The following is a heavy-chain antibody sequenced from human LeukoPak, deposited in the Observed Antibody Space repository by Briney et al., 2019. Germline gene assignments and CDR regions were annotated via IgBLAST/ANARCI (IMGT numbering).Heavy chain of an antibody. D-gene: IGHD3-9*01. Sequence: SETLSLTCTVSGGSISSSSYYWGWIRQPPGKGLEWIGSIYYSGSTYYNPSLKSRVTISVDTSKNQFSLKLSSVTAADTAVYYCVRQLRLGYFDYWGQGTLVTVSS. CDR1: GGSISSSSYY. J-gene: IGHJ4*02. V-gene: IGHV4-39*01. CDR2: IYYSGST. CDR3: VRQLRLGYFDY.